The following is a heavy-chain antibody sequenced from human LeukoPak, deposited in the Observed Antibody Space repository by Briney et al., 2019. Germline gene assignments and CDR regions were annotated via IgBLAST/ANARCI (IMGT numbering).Heavy chain of an antibody. CDR2: MNPNSGNT. Sequence: ASVKVSCKASGYTFTSYDINWVRQATGQGLEWMGWMNPNSGNTGYAQKFQGRVTMTRNTSISTAYMELSSLGSEDTAVYYCAREDYYDSGSNDYWGQGTLVTVSS. D-gene: IGHD3-22*01. CDR1: GYTFTSYD. J-gene: IGHJ4*02. V-gene: IGHV1-8*01. CDR3: AREDYYDSGSNDY.